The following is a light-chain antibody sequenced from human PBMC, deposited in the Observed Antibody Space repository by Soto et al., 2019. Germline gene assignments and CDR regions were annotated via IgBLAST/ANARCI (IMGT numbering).Light chain of an antibody. Sequence: DIQMTQSPSSLSASIGDRVTITCRASQGIRNFLAWFQQKPGKAPKSLIYAAYTLQSGVPTRFSGSGSGTDFNLTISSLQPEDFAVYYCHHFGSLPETFGQGTNVE. CDR2: AAY. CDR1: QGIRNF. J-gene: IGKJ1*01. CDR3: HHFGSLPET. V-gene: IGKV1-16*01.